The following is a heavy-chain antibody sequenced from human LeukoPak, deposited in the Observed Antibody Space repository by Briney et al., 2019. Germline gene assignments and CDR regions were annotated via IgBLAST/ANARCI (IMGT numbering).Heavy chain of an antibody. CDR3: ARRVAGSGYRDY. D-gene: IGHD3-22*01. V-gene: IGHV4-39*01. CDR1: GGSISSSSHY. CDR2: ICYPGST. J-gene: IGHJ4*02. Sequence: RSSETLSLTCTVSGGSISSSSHYWGWIRQPPGKGLEWIGNICYPGSTNYNPSLKSRVTISVDTSKNQFSLKLSSMTAADTAEYYCARRVAGSGYRDYWGQGTLVTVSS.